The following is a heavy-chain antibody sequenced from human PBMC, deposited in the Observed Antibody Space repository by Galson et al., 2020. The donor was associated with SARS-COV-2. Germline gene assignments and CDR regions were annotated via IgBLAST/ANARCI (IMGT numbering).Heavy chain of an antibody. V-gene: IGHV3-30*04. D-gene: IGHD2-2*01. CDR3: ARDSRCSSTSCPGTYFDY. J-gene: IGHJ4*02. Sequence: GGSLRLSCAASGFTFSSYAMHWVRQAPGKGLEWVAVISYDGSNKYYADSVKGRFTISRDNSKNTLYLQMNSLRAEDTAVYYCARDSRCSSTSCPGTYFDYWGQGTLVTVSS. CDR2: ISYDGSNK. CDR1: GFTFSSYA.